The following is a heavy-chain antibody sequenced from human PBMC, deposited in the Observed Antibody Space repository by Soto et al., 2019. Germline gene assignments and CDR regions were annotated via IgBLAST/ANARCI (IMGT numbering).Heavy chain of an antibody. Sequence: ASVKVSCKASGYTFTGYYMHWVRQAPGQGLEWMGWINPNSGGTNYAQKFQGWVTMTRDTSISTAYMELSRLRSDDTAVYYCARGGAITIFGVVSAYGMDVWGQGTTVTSP. J-gene: IGHJ6*02. D-gene: IGHD3-3*01. V-gene: IGHV1-2*04. CDR1: GYTFTGYY. CDR3: ARGGAITIFGVVSAYGMDV. CDR2: INPNSGGT.